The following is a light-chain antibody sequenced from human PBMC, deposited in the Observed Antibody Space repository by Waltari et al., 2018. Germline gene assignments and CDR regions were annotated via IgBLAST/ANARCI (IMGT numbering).Light chain of an antibody. Sequence: EIVLTQSPATLSLSPGERATLSCRASQSVGSYEAWYQQKPGQAPRLPIYDATNRATGIPARFSGSGSGTDFTLTISSLEPEDCAIYYCQQRSNWLTFGGGTKVEIK. CDR1: QSVGSY. J-gene: IGKJ4*01. V-gene: IGKV3-11*01. CDR3: QQRSNWLT. CDR2: DAT.